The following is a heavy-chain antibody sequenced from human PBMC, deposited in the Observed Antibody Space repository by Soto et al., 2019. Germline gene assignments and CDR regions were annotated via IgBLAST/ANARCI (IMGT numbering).Heavy chain of an antibody. J-gene: IGHJ4*02. V-gene: IGHV2-5*02. CDR2: VYWDGDE. D-gene: IGHD6-19*01. Sequence: QITLKESGPTLVKPTQTLTLTCTFSGFSLTSPAVGVGWIRQPPGKAPEWLALVYWDGDEEYSPSLRNRLTLTKETSKNQVVLTMTNMDPVDTATYYCAHGSGWLFDYWGQGTLVTVSS. CDR1: GFSLTSPAVG. CDR3: AHGSGWLFDY.